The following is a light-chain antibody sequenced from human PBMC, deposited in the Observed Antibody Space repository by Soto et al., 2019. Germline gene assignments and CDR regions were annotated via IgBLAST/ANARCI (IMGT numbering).Light chain of an antibody. V-gene: IGLV2-11*01. CDR1: NSYIGNYNY. Sequence: QPVLTQPRSVSGSPGQSVTISCTGTNSYIGNYNYVSWYQQHPGKAPKVMIYDVSKRPSGVPDRFSGSKSGNTASLTISGLQDEDEADYYCCSYPGSHTWVFGGGTKVTVL. J-gene: IGLJ3*02. CDR2: DVS. CDR3: CSYPGSHTWV.